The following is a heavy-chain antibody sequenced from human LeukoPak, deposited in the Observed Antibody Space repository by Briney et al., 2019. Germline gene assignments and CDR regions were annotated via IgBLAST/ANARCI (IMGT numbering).Heavy chain of an antibody. V-gene: IGHV3-23*01. J-gene: IGHJ3*02. CDR1: GFTFSSYA. Sequence: GGSLRLSCAASGFTFSSYAMSWVHQAPGKGLEWVSAISGSGGSIGYADSVKGRFTISRDNAKNSLYLQMNSLRAEDTALYYCAKDMGPYSSSWYDAFDIWGQGTMVTVSS. D-gene: IGHD6-13*01. CDR2: ISGSGGSI. CDR3: AKDMGPYSSSWYDAFDI.